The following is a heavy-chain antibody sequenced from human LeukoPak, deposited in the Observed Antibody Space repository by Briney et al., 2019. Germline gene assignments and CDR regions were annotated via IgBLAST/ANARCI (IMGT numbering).Heavy chain of an antibody. D-gene: IGHD3-10*01. CDR3: ARVVDNLWFGELSGDDAFDI. CDR1: GGTFSSYA. Sequence: SVKVSCKASGGTFSSYAISWVRQAPGQGLEWMGGIIPIFGTANYAQKFQGRVTITTDESTSTAYMELSSLRSEDTAVYYCARVVDNLWFGELSGDDAFDIWGQGTMVTVSS. V-gene: IGHV1-69*05. CDR2: IIPIFGTA. J-gene: IGHJ3*02.